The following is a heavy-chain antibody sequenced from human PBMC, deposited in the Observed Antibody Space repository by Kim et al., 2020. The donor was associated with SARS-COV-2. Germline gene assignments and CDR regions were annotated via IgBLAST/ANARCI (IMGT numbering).Heavy chain of an antibody. V-gene: IGHV4-4*06. Sequence: LKSRVTMSVDTSQNPFSLKLSSVTAADAAVYYCARGNYDFWSGYPPGFDYWGQGTLVTVSS. J-gene: IGHJ4*02. D-gene: IGHD3-3*01. CDR3: ARGNYDFWSGYPPGFDY.